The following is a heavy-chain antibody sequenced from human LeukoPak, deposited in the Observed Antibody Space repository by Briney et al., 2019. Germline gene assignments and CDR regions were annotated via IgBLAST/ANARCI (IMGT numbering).Heavy chain of an antibody. CDR2: IYTSGST. V-gene: IGHV4-61*02. CDR3: ARESSLLRSTDY. D-gene: IGHD3-3*01. Sequence: SETLSLTCTVSGGSISSGSYYWSWIWQPAGKGLEWIGRIYTSGSTNYNPSLKSRVIISVDTSKNQFSLKLSSVTAADTAVYYCARESSLLRSTDYWGQGTLVTVSS. J-gene: IGHJ4*02. CDR1: GGSISSGSYY.